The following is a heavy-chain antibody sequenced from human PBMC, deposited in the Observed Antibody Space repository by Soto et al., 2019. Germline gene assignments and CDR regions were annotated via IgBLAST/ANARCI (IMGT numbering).Heavy chain of an antibody. CDR1: GFTFSSYG. CDR3: AKLGPSSYYYMDV. Sequence: SLRLSCAASGFTFSSYGMHWVRQAPGKGLEWVAVISYDGSNKYYADSVKGRFTISRDNSKNTLYLQMNSLRAEDTAVYYCAKLGPSSYYYMDVWGKGTTVTVSS. V-gene: IGHV3-30*18. CDR2: ISYDGSNK. J-gene: IGHJ6*03.